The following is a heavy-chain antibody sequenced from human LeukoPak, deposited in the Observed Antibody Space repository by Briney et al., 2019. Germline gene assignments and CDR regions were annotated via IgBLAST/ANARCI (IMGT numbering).Heavy chain of an antibody. J-gene: IGHJ4*02. V-gene: IGHV3-23*01. D-gene: IGHD6-19*01. Sequence: GGSLRLSCAASGFTVSSNYMSWVRQAPGKGLEWVSAISGSGGSTYYADSVKGRFTISRDNSKNTLYLQMNSLRAEDTAVYYCAKEGSGWKEFDYWGQGTLVTVSS. CDR1: GFTVSSNY. CDR2: ISGSGGST. CDR3: AKEGSGWKEFDY.